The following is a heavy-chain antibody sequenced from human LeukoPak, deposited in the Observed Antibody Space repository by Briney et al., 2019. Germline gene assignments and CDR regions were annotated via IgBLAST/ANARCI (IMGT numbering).Heavy chain of an antibody. CDR2: IYSGGST. V-gene: IGHV3-66*01. Sequence: PGGSLRLSCAASGFTVSSNYMSWVRQAPGKGLEWVSVIYSGGSTYYADSVKGRFTISRDNSKNTLYLQMNSLRAEDTAVYYCARAASNYDILTGYSISGSDYWGQGTLVTVSS. J-gene: IGHJ4*02. CDR3: ARAASNYDILTGYSISGSDY. CDR1: GFTVSSNY. D-gene: IGHD3-9*01.